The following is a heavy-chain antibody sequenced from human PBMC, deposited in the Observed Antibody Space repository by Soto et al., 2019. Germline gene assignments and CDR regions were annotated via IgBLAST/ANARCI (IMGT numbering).Heavy chain of an antibody. V-gene: IGHV1-18*01. Sequence: ASVKVSCKASGYTFTRYGISWVRQAPGQGLEWMGWISAYNGNTNYAQKLQGRVTMTTDTSTSTAYMELRSLRSDDTAVYYCARAGITIFGVVIDRDDAFDIWGQGTMVTVSS. D-gene: IGHD3-3*01. CDR3: ARAGITIFGVVIDRDDAFDI. CDR2: ISAYNGNT. CDR1: GYTFTRYG. J-gene: IGHJ3*02.